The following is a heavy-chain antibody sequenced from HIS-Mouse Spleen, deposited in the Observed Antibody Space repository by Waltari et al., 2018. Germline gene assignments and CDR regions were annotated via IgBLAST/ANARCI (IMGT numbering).Heavy chain of an antibody. D-gene: IGHD6-13*01. CDR1: GCSISSSSYY. V-gene: IGHV4-39*07. CDR2: IYYSGRT. J-gene: IGHJ2*01. Sequence: QLQLQESGPGLVKPSETLSLTCTVSGCSISSSSYYWGWIRQPPGKGLEWIGSIYYSGRTYYTPSLKSRVTISVDTSKNQFTLKLSSVTAADTAVYYCAREIPYSSSWYDWYFDLWGRGTLVTVSS. CDR3: AREIPYSSSWYDWYFDL.